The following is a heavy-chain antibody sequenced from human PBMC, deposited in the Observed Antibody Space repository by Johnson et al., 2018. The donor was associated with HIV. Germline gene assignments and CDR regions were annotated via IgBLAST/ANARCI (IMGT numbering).Heavy chain of an antibody. J-gene: IGHJ3*02. Sequence: QLQLVESGGGLVKPGGSLRLSCAVSGFTFSDHYMSWIRQAPGKGLEWVSYISSSSSSIYYADSVKGRFTISRDNAKNSLYLQMNSLKTEDTAVYYCTTYYGWAFDIWGQGTMVTVSS. CDR3: TTYYGWAFDI. V-gene: IGHV3-11*01. D-gene: IGHD3-10*01. CDR1: GFTFSDHY. CDR2: ISSSSSSI.